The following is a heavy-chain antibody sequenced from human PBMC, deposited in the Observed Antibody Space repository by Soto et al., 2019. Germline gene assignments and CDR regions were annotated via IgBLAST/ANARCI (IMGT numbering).Heavy chain of an antibody. CDR2: IYWDDDK. D-gene: IGHD6-19*01. J-gene: IGHJ4*02. Sequence: SGPTLVNPTQTLTLTCTFSGFSLSTGGVGVGWVRQPPGKALEWLAFIYWDDDKRYNPSLKTRLTITKDTSKNLVVLIMTDMDPVDTATYFCAHRLAGSSTGWYTGIFDYWVQGALVTVSS. CDR3: AHRLAGSSTGWYTGIFDY. V-gene: IGHV2-5*02. CDR1: GFSLSTGGVG.